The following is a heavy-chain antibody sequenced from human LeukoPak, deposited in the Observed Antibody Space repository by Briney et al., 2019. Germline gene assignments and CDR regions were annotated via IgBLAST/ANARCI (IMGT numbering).Heavy chain of an antibody. CDR1: GGTFSSYA. J-gene: IGHJ4*02. CDR3: ARDRNWEHQGAFDY. D-gene: IGHD7-27*01. V-gene: IGHV1-69*05. Sequence: GASVKVSCKASGGTFSSYAISWVRQAPGQGLEWMGRIIPIFGTANYAQKFQGRVTITTDESTSKAYTELSSLRSEDTAVYYCARDRNWEHQGAFDYWGQGTLVTVSS. CDR2: IIPIFGTA.